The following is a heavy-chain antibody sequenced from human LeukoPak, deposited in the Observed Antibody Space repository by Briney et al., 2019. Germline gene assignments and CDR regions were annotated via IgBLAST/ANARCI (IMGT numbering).Heavy chain of an antibody. J-gene: IGHJ4*02. CDR3: ARDRDSGGSYFDL. CDR1: GFMFSRKA. CDR2: ISYDGSNK. Sequence: PGGSLRLSCAASGFMFSRKAMHWVRQAPGKGLEWVALISYDGSNKYYADSVKGRFTISRDNSKNTLYLQMNSLRPEDTSVYYCARDRDSGGSYFDLWGQGTLVTVSS. V-gene: IGHV3-30-3*01. D-gene: IGHD3-22*01.